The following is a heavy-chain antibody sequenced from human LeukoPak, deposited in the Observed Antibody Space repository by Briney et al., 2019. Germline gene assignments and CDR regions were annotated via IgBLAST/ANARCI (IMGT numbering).Heavy chain of an antibody. CDR2: IYPGDSGP. Sequence: GESLNISCKVSGYSFTSYCIGWVRQMPGKGLEWMGIIYPGDSGPTYSPSFQGHVTISVDKSINTPYLQWRSLQPADTAIYLCGMSGDRVPLLEDVFDVWGQGKMVSVST. D-gene: IGHD1-26*01. CDR3: GMSGDRVPLLEDVFDV. CDR1: GYSFTSYC. J-gene: IGHJ3*01. V-gene: IGHV5-51*01.